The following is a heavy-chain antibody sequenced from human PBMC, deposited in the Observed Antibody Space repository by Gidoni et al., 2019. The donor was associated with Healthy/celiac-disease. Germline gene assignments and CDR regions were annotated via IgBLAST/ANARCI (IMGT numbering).Heavy chain of an antibody. CDR1: GFTFSSYA. D-gene: IGHD3-9*01. J-gene: IGHJ4*02. CDR3: ARDPTVLRYFDWLVDY. CDR2: ISYDGSNK. V-gene: IGHV3-30-3*01. Sequence: QVQLVESGGGVVQPGRSLRLSCAASGFTFSSYAMHWVRQAPGKGLEWVAVISYDGSNKYYADSVKGRFTISRDNSKNTLYLQMNSLRAEDTAVYYCARDPTVLRYFDWLVDYWGQGTLVTVSS.